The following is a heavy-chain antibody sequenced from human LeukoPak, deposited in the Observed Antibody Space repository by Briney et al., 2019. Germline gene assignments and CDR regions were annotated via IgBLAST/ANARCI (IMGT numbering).Heavy chain of an antibody. CDR1: GGSISSYY. CDR2: IYTSGST. D-gene: IGHD1-26*01. CDR3: AREGSGVGATTFDY. Sequence: PSETLSLTCTVSGGSISSYYWSWIRQPAGKGLEWIGRIYTSGSTNYNPSLKSRVTMSVDTPKNQFSLKLSSVTAADTAVYYCAREGSGVGATTFDYWGQGTLVTVSS. V-gene: IGHV4-4*07. J-gene: IGHJ4*02.